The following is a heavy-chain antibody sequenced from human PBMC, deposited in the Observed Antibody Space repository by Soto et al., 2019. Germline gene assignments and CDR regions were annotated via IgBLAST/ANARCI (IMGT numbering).Heavy chain of an antibody. J-gene: IGHJ4*02. CDR2: ISSSGSTI. V-gene: IGHV3-48*03. D-gene: IGHD6-19*01. CDR3: AREADSSGWYCVDY. Sequence: PGGSLRLSCAASGFTFSSYEMNWVRQAPGKGLEWVSYISSSGSTIYYADSVKGRFTISRDNAKNSLYLQMNSLRAEDTAVYYCAREADSSGWYCVDYWGQGTLVTVSS. CDR1: GFTFSSYE.